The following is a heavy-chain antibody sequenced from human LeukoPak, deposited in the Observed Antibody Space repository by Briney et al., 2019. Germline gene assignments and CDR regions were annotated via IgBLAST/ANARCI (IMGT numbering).Heavy chain of an antibody. CDR2: IHPNNGNT. Sequence: ASVKVSCKASGYTFTSYYMHWVRQAPGQGLEWVEIIHPNNGNTRYAQKFQGRVTMTRDTSTSTVYMELSSLRSEDTAVYYCARDGTYYYDSSGRTLDYWGQGTLVTVSS. J-gene: IGHJ4*02. CDR3: ARDGTYYYDSSGRTLDY. CDR1: GYTFTSYY. D-gene: IGHD3-22*01. V-gene: IGHV1-46*01.